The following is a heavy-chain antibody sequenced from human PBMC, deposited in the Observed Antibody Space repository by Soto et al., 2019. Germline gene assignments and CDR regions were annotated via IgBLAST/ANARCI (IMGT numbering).Heavy chain of an antibody. D-gene: IGHD6-19*01. CDR1: RVAFSKFI. J-gene: IGHJ6*02. CDR2: IIPIFGTA. V-gene: IGHV1-69*13. CDR3: AKVRYSSPMGYYYGMDV. Sequence: ASVKVSCKASRVAFSKFIVTWVRQAPGLGLEWVGGIIPIFGTANYAQKFQGRVTITADESTSTSYMEVNNLRSEDTAVYYCAKVRYSSPMGYYYGMDVWGQGTTVTVS.